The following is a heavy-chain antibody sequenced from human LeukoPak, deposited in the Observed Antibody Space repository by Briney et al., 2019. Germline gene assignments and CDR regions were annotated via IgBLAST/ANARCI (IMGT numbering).Heavy chain of an antibody. Sequence: VASVKVSCKASGGTFGSYAISWVRQAPGQGLEWMGGIIPIFGTANYAQKFQGRVTITADESTSTAYMELSSLRSEDTAVYYCSRGEAFLTGPPDYWGQGTLVTVSS. CDR2: IIPIFGTA. D-gene: IGHD3-9*01. CDR1: GGTFGSYA. V-gene: IGHV1-69*13. J-gene: IGHJ4*02. CDR3: SRGEAFLTGPPDY.